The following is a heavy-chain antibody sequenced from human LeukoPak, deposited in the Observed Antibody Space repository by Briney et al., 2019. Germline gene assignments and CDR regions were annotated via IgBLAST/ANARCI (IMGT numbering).Heavy chain of an antibody. CDR3: AKVKLALTFFDY. Sequence: GGSLGLSCAASGFTFSSYAMSWVRQAPGKGLEWVSAISGSGGSTYYADSVKGRFTISRDNSKNTLYLQMNSLRAEDTAVYYCAKVKLALTFFDYWGQGTLVTVSS. V-gene: IGHV3-23*01. CDR1: GFTFSSYA. J-gene: IGHJ4*02. CDR2: ISGSGGST. D-gene: IGHD3-9*01.